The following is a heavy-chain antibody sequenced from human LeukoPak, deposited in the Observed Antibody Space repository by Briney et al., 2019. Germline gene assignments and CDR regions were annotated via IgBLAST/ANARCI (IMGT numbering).Heavy chain of an antibody. CDR2: INHSGST. CDR1: GGSFSGYY. CDR3: ARGRYGSGSYYLNYRGGYYFDY. Sequence: PSETLSPTCAVYGGSFSGYYWSWIRQPPGKGLEWIGEINHSGSTNYNPSLKSRVTISVDTSKNQFSLKLGSVTAADTAVYYCARGRYGSGSYYLNYRGGYYFDYWGQGTLVTVSS. D-gene: IGHD3-10*01. J-gene: IGHJ4*02. V-gene: IGHV4-34*01.